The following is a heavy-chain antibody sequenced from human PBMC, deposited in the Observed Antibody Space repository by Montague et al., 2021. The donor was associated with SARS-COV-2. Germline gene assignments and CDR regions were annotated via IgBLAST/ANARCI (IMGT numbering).Heavy chain of an antibody. J-gene: IGHJ6*02. V-gene: IGHV3-30-3*01. D-gene: IGHD3-22*01. CDR3: ARVIVVGYYGMDV. CDR1: GFTFSSYA. Sequence: SLRLSCAASGFTFSSYAMHWVRQAPGKGLERVAVISYDGSNKYYADSVKGRFTISRDNPKNTPYLQMNSLRAEDTAVYYCARVIVVGYYGMDVWGQGTTVTVSS. CDR2: ISYDGSNK.